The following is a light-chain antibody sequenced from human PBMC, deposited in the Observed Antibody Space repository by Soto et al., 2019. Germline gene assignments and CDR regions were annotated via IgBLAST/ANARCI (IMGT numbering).Light chain of an antibody. CDR2: GAS. Sequence: EIVMTQSAATLSVSPGESATLSCRASQSVSRNLAWYQQKPGQAPRLLMSGASTRATGVPARFGGSGSETEFTLTINSLQSEDVAVYYCQQYHTWPRTFGKGTKVDIK. CDR1: QSVSRN. J-gene: IGKJ1*01. CDR3: QQYHTWPRT. V-gene: IGKV3-15*01.